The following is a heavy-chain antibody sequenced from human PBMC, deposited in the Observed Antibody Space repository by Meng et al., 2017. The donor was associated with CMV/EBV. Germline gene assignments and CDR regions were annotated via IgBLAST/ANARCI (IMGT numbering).Heavy chain of an antibody. CDR2: INPNSGGT. J-gene: IGHJ4*02. CDR3: ARGSNATRITIFGVVNY. V-gene: IGHV1-2*02. CDR1: GYTFTGYY. Sequence: ASVKVSCKASGYTFTGYYMHWVRQAPGQGLERMGWINPNSGGTNYAQKFQGRVTMTRDTSISTAYMELSRLRSDDTAVYYCARGSNATRITIFGVVNYWGQGTLVTVSS. D-gene: IGHD3-3*01.